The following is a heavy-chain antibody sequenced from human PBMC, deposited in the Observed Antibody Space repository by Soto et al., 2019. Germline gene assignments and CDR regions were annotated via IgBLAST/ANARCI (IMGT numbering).Heavy chain of an antibody. CDR2: ISPSSSYI. Sequence: GGSLRLSCASSGFIFSRSTLSWVRQAPGKGLEWVSCISPSSSYIYYADSVKGRFSISRDNAKNSLFLEMNNLRAEDTAVYYCARETRDSSAWGQGTLVTVSS. V-gene: IGHV3-21*01. J-gene: IGHJ5*02. CDR3: ARETRDSSA. D-gene: IGHD1-1*01. CDR1: GFIFSRST.